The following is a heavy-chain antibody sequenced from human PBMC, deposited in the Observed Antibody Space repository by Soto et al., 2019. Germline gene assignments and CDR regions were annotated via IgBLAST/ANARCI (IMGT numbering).Heavy chain of an antibody. CDR3: ARPDCTDGVCYIDY. Sequence: GGSLRLSCAASGFTFSSYWMHWVRQAPGKGLVWVSRINSDGSSTSYADSVKGRFTISRDNAKNTLYLQVNSLRAEDTAVYYCARPDCTDGVCYIDYWGQGTLVTVSS. CDR2: INSDGSST. D-gene: IGHD2-8*01. V-gene: IGHV3-74*01. J-gene: IGHJ4*02. CDR1: GFTFSSYW.